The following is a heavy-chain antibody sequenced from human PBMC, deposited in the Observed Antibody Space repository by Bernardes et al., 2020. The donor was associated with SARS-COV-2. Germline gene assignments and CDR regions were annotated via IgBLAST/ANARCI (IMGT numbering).Heavy chain of an antibody. CDR3: AKVDCSTTSCSALSVHPNHYYDSSGSGVLDY. Sequence: GGSLRLSCAASGFTFSSYVITWVRQAPGQGLEWVSGISGSGGSTFSADSVKGRFTMSRDNSKNTVYLQMTSLRAEDTAVYYCAKVDCSTTSCSALSVHPNHYYDSSGSGVLDYWGQGTLVTVSS. J-gene: IGHJ4*02. V-gene: IGHV3-23*01. CDR1: GFTFSSYV. D-gene: IGHD3-22*01. CDR2: ISGSGGST.